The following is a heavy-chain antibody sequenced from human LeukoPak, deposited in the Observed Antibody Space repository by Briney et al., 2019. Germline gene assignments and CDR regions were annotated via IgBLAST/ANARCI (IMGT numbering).Heavy chain of an antibody. D-gene: IGHD3-16*01. Sequence: ASVKVSCKASGYTFIGYYMHWVRQAPGQGLEWMGWINPNSGGTNYAQKFQGRFTMTRDTSISTAYMELSRLRSNDTAVYYCATELSLTRYYGMDVWGQGTTVTVSS. CDR2: INPNSGGT. J-gene: IGHJ6*02. CDR1: GYTFIGYY. V-gene: IGHV1-2*02. CDR3: ATELSLTRYYGMDV.